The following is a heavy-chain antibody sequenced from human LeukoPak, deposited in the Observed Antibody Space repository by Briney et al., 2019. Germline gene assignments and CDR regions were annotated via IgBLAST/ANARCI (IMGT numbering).Heavy chain of an antibody. CDR2: INSDGSST. CDR1: GFTFSSYW. V-gene: IGHV3-74*01. Sequence: GGSLRLSCAASGFTFSSYWMHWVRQAPGKGLVWVSRINSDGSSTIYADSVKGRFTISRDNAKNTLYLQMNSLRAEDTAVYYCARDDGTAKVGGMDVWGQGTTVTVSS. J-gene: IGHJ6*02. D-gene: IGHD3-10*01. CDR3: ARDDGTAKVGGMDV.